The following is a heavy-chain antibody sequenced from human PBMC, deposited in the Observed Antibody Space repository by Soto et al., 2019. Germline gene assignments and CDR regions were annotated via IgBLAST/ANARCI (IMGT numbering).Heavy chain of an antibody. J-gene: IGHJ4*02. Sequence: ASVKVSCKASGYTFTSYDINWVRQATGQGLEWMGWMNPNSGNTGYAQKFQGRVTMTRNTSISTAYMELSSLRSEDTAVYYCAMAMGHIQLSDYWGQGTLVTVSS. V-gene: IGHV1-8*01. D-gene: IGHD5-18*01. CDR3: AMAMGHIQLSDY. CDR2: MNPNSGNT. CDR1: GYTFTSYD.